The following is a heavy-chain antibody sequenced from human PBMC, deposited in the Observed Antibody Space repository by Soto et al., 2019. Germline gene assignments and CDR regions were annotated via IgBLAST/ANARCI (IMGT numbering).Heavy chain of an antibody. Sequence: GGSLRLSCAASGFTFSSYAISWVRQAPGKGLEWVSAISGIGGSTYYADSVKGRFTISRDNPKITLYLQMNSLRAEDTAVYYCAKDGGAVGDFDYWGQGTLVTVSS. CDR3: AKDGGAVGDFDY. CDR1: GFTFSSYA. V-gene: IGHV3-23*01. CDR2: ISGIGGST. J-gene: IGHJ4*02. D-gene: IGHD2-15*01.